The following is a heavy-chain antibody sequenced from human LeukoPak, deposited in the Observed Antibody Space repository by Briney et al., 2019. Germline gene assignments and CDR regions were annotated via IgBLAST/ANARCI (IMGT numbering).Heavy chain of an antibody. CDR3: ARAPQGFWNYGGYFDY. D-gene: IGHD1-7*01. CDR1: GGSISSYY. V-gene: IGHV4-59*01. CDR2: IYYSGST. J-gene: IGHJ4*02. Sequence: SEALSLTCTVSGGSISSYYWSWIRQPPVKGLEWIGYIYYSGSTNYNPSLKSRVTISVDTSKNQFSLKLSSVTAADTAVYYCARAPQGFWNYGGYFDYWGQGTLVTVSS.